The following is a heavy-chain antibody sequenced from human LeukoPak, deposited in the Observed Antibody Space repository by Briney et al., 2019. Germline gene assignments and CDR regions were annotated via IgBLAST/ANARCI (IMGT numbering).Heavy chain of an antibody. V-gene: IGHV3-30-3*01. CDR1: GFTFSSYA. Sequence: GGSLRLSCAASGFTFSSYAMHWVRQAPGKGLEWVAVISYDGSNKYYADSVKGRFTISRDNSKNTLYLQMNSLRAEDTAVYYCARIVGAHNYFDYWGQGTLVTVSS. J-gene: IGHJ4*02. CDR2: ISYDGSNK. D-gene: IGHD1-26*01. CDR3: ARIVGAHNYFDY.